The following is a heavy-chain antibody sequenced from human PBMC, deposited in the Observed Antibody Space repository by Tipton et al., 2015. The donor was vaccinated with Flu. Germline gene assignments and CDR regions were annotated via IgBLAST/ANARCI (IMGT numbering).Heavy chain of an antibody. V-gene: IGHV4-61*09. Sequence: TLSLTCTVSGGSISSGSLYWTWIRQPAGKRQEWIGHIYTGGSTKYNPSLKSRVTISVDTSKNQFSLKLSSVTAADTAVYYCARDRRLPQGYYGMDVWGQGTTVTVSS. CDR1: GGSISSGSLY. D-gene: IGHD4-11*01. CDR3: ARDRRLPQGYYGMDV. CDR2: IYTGGST. J-gene: IGHJ6*02.